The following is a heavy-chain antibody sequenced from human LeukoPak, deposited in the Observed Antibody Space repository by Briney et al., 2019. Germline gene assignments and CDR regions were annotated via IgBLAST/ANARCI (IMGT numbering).Heavy chain of an antibody. CDR2: IYYSGST. D-gene: IGHD3-16*02. V-gene: IGHV4-39*01. CDR3: ARQGGLGGLVWGSYRYIFDY. J-gene: IGHJ4*02. CDR1: GGSISSSRYS. Sequence: PSETLSLTCTVSGGSISSSRYSWGWIRQPPGKGLEWIGSIYYSGSTYYNPSLKSRVTISVDTSKNQFSLKLSSVTAADTAVYYCARQGGLGGLVWGSYRYIFDYWGQGTLVTVSS.